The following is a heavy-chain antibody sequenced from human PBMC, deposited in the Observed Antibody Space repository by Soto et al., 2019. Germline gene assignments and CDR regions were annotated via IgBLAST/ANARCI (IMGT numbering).Heavy chain of an antibody. Sequence: QVQLVESGGGVVQPGRSLRLSCAASGFTFSSYAMHWVRQAPGKGLEWVAVISYDGSNKYYADSVKGRFTISRDNSKNTLYLQMNSLRAEDTAVYYCARSARGGSCYGKKEGWFDPWGQGTLVTVSS. CDR1: GFTFSSYA. J-gene: IGHJ5*02. CDR3: ARSARGGSCYGKKEGWFDP. CDR2: ISYDGSNK. D-gene: IGHD2-15*01. V-gene: IGHV3-30-3*01.